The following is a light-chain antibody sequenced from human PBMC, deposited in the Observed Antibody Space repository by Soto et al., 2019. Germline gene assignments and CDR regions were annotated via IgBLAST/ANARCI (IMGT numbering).Light chain of an antibody. V-gene: IGLV8-61*01. Sequence: QTVVTQEPSFSVSPGGTVTLTCGLNSGSVSTNYYPARYQQTPGQAPRALIYHTNTRSSGVPDRFSGSILGNKAALTISGAQADDESDYYCVLYISGGTWVFGGGTKLTVL. CDR1: SGSVSTNYY. CDR2: HTN. CDR3: VLYISGGTWV. J-gene: IGLJ3*02.